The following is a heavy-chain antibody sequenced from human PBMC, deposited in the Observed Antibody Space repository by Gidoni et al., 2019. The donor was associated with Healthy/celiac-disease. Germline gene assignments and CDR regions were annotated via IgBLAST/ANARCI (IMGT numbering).Heavy chain of an antibody. Sequence: QVQLPESGPGRVKPSGTLSLTSAVPGGSLHTRNRWSWVRQPPGKGLEWIGEIHHSGSTNYNPSLKSRVTISVDKSKNQFSLKLGSVTAADTAVYYCARAPNVLRYFDWLSGGAFDIWGQGTMVTVVS. D-gene: IGHD3-9*01. CDR3: ARAPNVLRYFDWLSGGAFDI. CDR2: IHHSGST. V-gene: IGHV4-4*02. J-gene: IGHJ3*02. CDR1: GGSLHTRNR.